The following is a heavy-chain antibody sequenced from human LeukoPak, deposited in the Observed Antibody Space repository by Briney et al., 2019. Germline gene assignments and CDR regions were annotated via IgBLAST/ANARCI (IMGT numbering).Heavy chain of an antibody. CDR3: ARDPRNVGLAP. V-gene: IGHV3-74*01. CDR1: GFTFSNHW. Sequence: PGGSLRLSCVASGFTFSNHWMHWVRQVPGKGLVWVSRIDGGGSSTSYADSAKDRFSISRDNGENTLYLQMNSLRVEDTAVYYCARDPRNVGLAPWGQGTLVTVSS. J-gene: IGHJ5*02. CDR2: IDGGGSST. D-gene: IGHD2-15*01.